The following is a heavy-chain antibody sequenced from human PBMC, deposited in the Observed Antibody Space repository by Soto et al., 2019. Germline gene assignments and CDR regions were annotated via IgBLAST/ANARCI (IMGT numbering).Heavy chain of an antibody. D-gene: IGHD3-22*01. Sequence: QVQLQESGPGLVEPSQTLSLTCTVSGGSITSGGYYWSWIRQHPGKGLEWIGYIYYSGTTSYNPCLKSRVTISRDTSKNQFSLNLSSVTAADTAIYYCARGYSSGYLGNWFGPWGQGPLVTVPS. CDR3: ARGYSSGYLGNWFGP. CDR2: IYYSGTT. V-gene: IGHV4-31*03. CDR1: GGSITSGGYY. J-gene: IGHJ5*02.